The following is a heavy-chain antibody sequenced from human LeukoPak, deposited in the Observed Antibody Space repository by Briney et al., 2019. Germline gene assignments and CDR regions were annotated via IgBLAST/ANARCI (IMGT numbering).Heavy chain of an antibody. J-gene: IGHJ4*02. CDR1: GGSISSGDYY. V-gene: IGHV4-61*08. D-gene: IGHD6-13*01. CDR2: IYYSGST. CDR3: ARLGTAAGTRSLDY. Sequence: SETLSLTCTVSGGSISSGDYYWSWIRQPPGKGLEWIGYIYYSGSTNYNPSLKSRVTISVDTSKNQFSLKLSSVTAADTAVYYCARLGTAAGTRSLDYWGQGTLVTVSS.